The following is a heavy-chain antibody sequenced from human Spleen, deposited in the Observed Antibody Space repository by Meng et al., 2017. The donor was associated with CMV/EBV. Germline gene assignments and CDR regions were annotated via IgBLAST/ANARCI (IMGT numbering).Heavy chain of an antibody. D-gene: IGHD3-22*01. CDR2: ISGSGAST. CDR3: ARDRYDNSPYHYY. CDR1: GFPFSIYA. V-gene: IGHV3-23*01. J-gene: IGHJ4*02. Sequence: GESLKISCAASGFPFSIYAMSWVRQAPGKGLEWVSGISGSGASTYYADSVKGRFTISRDNSKNTLYLQMNSLRAEDTAVYYCARDRYDNSPYHYYWGQGTLVTVSS.